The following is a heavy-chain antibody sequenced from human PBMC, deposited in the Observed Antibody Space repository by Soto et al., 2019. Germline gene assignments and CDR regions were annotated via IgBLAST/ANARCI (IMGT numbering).Heavy chain of an antibody. V-gene: IGHV4-31*03. Sequence: PSETLSLTCTVSGGSISSGGYYWSWIRQHPGKGLEWIGYIYYSGSTYYNPSLKSRVTISVDTSKNQFSLKLSSVTAADTAVYYCASTEGGYCSGGSCYGIRPDWFDPRGQGTLLTVSS. CDR2: IYYSGST. J-gene: IGHJ5*02. CDR3: ASTEGGYCSGGSCYGIRPDWFDP. CDR1: GGSISSGGYY. D-gene: IGHD2-15*01.